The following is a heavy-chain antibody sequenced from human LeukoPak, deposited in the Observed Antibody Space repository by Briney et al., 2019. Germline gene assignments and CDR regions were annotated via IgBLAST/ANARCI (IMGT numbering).Heavy chain of an antibody. CDR3: ATKQWLAPPPDS. CDR1: GFTFSKYW. J-gene: IGHJ4*02. Sequence: GGSLRLSCAASGFTFSKYWMLWVRQAPGKGLESVSRINTDGTVTTYVDSVKGRFTVSRDNADNTMFLQMNSVRDEDTAVYYCATKQWLAPPPDSWGQGTPVTVSS. V-gene: IGHV3-74*01. CDR2: INTDGTVT. D-gene: IGHD6-19*01.